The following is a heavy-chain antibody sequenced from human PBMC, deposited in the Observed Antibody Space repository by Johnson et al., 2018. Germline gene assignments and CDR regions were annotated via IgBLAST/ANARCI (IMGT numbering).Heavy chain of an antibody. Sequence: QVQLVESGGGVVQPGRSLRLSCAASGFTFSSYGMHWVRQAPGKGLEWVVVLPYEGSYKYYADSVKGRFPISRDNSKNELYLQMNSLRAEDTAVFYCAKEVGTYYYYSAMDGWGHGTTVTVSS. D-gene: IGHD1-1*01. J-gene: IGHJ6*02. CDR1: GFTFSSYG. CDR3: AKEVGTYYYYSAMDG. V-gene: IGHV3-30*18. CDR2: LPYEGSYK.